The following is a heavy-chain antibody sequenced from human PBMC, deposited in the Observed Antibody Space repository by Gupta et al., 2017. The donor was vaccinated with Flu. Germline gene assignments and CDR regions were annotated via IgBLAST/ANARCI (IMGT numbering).Heavy chain of an antibody. CDR2: MSNDGRNK. D-gene: IGHD1-1*01. CDR3: ARDSGWKYFDY. Sequence: QVQLVESGGGVVQPGRSLRLPCTASGFIFSSYGMHWVRQAPGKGLEWLAVMSNDGRNKYYADSVRGRFTISRDNSKNTLFLQMNSLRAEDTAVYYCARDSGWKYFDYWGQGTLVTVSS. CDR1: GFIFSSYG. V-gene: IGHV3-30*03. J-gene: IGHJ4*02.